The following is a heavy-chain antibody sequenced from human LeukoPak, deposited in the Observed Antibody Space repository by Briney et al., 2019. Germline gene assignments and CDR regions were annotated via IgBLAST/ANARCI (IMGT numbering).Heavy chain of an antibody. D-gene: IGHD3-22*01. V-gene: IGHV4-30-4*08. J-gene: IGHJ4*02. CDR3: ARDRWDVSGYYSTSDY. Sequence: PSETLSLTCTVSGGSISSADYYWSWIRQPPGEGLEWIGYIDYSGSTYYNPSLKSRVTLSVDASKNQFSLKLRSVTAADTAVYYCARDRWDVSGYYSTSDYWGQGTLVTVSS. CDR2: IDYSGST. CDR1: GGSISSADYY.